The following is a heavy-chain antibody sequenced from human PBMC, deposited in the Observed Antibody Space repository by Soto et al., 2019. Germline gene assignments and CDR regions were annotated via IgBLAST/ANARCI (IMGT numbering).Heavy chain of an antibody. V-gene: IGHV1-46*03. CDR1: GGTFSSYA. D-gene: IGHD2-8*01. Sequence: ASVKVSCKASGGTFSSYAISWVRQAPGQGLEWMGIINPSGGSTSYAQKFQGRVTMTRDTSTSTVYMELSSLRSEDTAVYYCARVARLNYYYGMDVWGQGTTVTVSS. J-gene: IGHJ6*02. CDR2: INPSGGST. CDR3: ARVARLNYYYGMDV.